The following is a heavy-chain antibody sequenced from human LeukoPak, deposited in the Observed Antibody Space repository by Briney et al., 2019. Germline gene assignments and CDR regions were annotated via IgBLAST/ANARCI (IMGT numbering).Heavy chain of an antibody. CDR3: ARDLSGWSFDY. Sequence: PGRSLRLSCAASGFTFDDYAMHWVRHAPGKGLEWVSGISWNSGSIGYADSVKGRFTISRDNAKNSLYLQMNSLRAEDTAVYYCARDLSGWSFDYWGQGTLVTVSS. V-gene: IGHV3-9*01. J-gene: IGHJ4*02. CDR2: ISWNSGSI. CDR1: GFTFDDYA. D-gene: IGHD6-19*01.